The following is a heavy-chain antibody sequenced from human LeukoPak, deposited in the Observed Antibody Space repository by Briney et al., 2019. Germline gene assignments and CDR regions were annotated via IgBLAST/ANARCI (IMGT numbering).Heavy chain of an antibody. Sequence: PGGSLRLSCAASGFTFSSYSMNWVRQAPGKGLEWVAVISDDRDNRDYSDTVRGRFTISRDNPKNTVYLQMNSLRGEDTAVYYCARAPPKYFDSWGQGTLVTVSS. J-gene: IGHJ4*02. CDR3: ARAPPKYFDS. CDR2: ISDDRDNR. V-gene: IGHV3-30*03. CDR1: GFTFSSYS.